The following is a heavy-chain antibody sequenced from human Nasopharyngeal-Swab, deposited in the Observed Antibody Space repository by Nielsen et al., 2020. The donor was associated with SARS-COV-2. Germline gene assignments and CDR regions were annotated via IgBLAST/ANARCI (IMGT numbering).Heavy chain of an antibody. D-gene: IGHD1-1*01. CDR3: ARGNNWNYAMDV. CDR1: GRSISSSSSC. CDR2: IYHSGST. V-gene: IGHV4-39*07. J-gene: IGHJ6*02. Sequence: SETLSLTCTVSGRSISSSSSCWGWIRQPPGKGLEWVGYIYHSGSTNYNPSLKSRVTISVDTSKNQFSLKLSSVTAADTAVYYCARGNNWNYAMDVWGQGTTVTVSS.